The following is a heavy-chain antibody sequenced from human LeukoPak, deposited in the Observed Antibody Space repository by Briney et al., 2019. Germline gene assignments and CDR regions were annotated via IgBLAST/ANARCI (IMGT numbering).Heavy chain of an antibody. CDR1: GGSFSGYY. CDR2: INHSGST. D-gene: IGHD1-7*01. J-gene: IGHJ4*02. V-gene: IGHV4-34*01. CDR3: ARRSNWNYSFL. Sequence: SETLSLTCAVYGGSFSGYYWSWIRQPPGKGLEWIGEINHSGSTNYNPSLKSRVTISVDTSKNQFSLKLSSVTAADTAVYYCARRSNWNYSFLWGQGTLVTVSS.